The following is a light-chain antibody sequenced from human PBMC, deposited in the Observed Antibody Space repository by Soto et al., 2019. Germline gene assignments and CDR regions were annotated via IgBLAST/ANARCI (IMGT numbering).Light chain of an antibody. J-gene: IGLJ2*01. CDR1: SGHSSYA. CDR3: QTWGTGRV. CDR2: VNSDGSH. Sequence: QLVLTQSPSASASLGASVKLTCTLSSGHSSYAIAWHQQQPEKGPRYLMKVNSDGSHNKGDGIPDRFSGSRSGAERYLTISSLQSEDEADYYCQTWGTGRVFGGGTKLTVL. V-gene: IGLV4-69*01.